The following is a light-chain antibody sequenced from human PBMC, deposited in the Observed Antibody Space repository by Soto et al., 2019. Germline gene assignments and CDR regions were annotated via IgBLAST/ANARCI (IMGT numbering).Light chain of an antibody. J-gene: IGLJ1*01. CDR3: NSWTSSSTYV. Sequence: QSVLTQPASVSGSPGQSITISCTGTSSDVGGYNYVSWYQQHPGKAPKLMIYDVSNRPSGVSNRFSGSKSGNTASLTISGLQAEDEADYHCNSWTSSSTYVFGTGTKV. CDR2: DVS. CDR1: SSDVGGYNY. V-gene: IGLV2-14*01.